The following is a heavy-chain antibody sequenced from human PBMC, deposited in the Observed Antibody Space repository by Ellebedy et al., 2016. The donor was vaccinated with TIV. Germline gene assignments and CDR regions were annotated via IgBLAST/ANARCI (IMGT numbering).Heavy chain of an antibody. D-gene: IGHD2-21*01. V-gene: IGHV5-51*01. CDR1: GYSFTSYW. CDR2: IYHGNSDT. Sequence: GESLKISCKDSGYSFTSYWIGWVRQMPGKGLEWMAIIYHGNSDTRYSPSSQGQVTISADKSISTAYLQWGSLKASDTAMYYCARKGDCGGERCYKYWGQGTLVTVSS. J-gene: IGHJ4*02. CDR3: ARKGDCGGERCYKY.